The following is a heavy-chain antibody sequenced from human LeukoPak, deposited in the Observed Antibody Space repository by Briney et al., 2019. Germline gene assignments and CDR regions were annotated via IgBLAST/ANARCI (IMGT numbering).Heavy chain of an antibody. CDR1: GFTFSSYA. J-gene: IGHJ6*03. D-gene: IGHD3-3*01. Sequence: GGSLRLSCAASGFTFSSYAMSWVRQAPGKGLDWVSAISGSGGSTYYADYVKCRFTIYRDNCKNTLYLQRNRLRAEDMYVYYCAKAIRSGYYGYYYYMDVWGKGTTVTVSS. V-gene: IGHV3-23*01. CDR2: ISGSGGST. CDR3: AKAIRSGYYGYYYYMDV.